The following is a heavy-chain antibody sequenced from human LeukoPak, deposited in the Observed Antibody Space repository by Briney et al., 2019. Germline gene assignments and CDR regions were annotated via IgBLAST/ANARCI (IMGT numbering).Heavy chain of an antibody. Sequence: GGSLRLSCAASGFTFSSYAMSWVRQAPGKGLEWDSAISGSGGSTYYADSVKGRFTISRDNSKNTLYLQMNSLRAEDTAVYYCAKDQGNYYGSGSYIYWGQGTLVTVSS. V-gene: IGHV3-23*01. CDR2: ISGSGGST. J-gene: IGHJ4*02. CDR1: GFTFSSYA. D-gene: IGHD3-10*01. CDR3: AKDQGNYYGSGSYIY.